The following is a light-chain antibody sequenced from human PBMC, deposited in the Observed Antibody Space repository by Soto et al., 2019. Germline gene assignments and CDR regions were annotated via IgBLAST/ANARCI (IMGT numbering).Light chain of an antibody. CDR2: GVS. CDR3: HQYNYWPRS. V-gene: IGKV3-15*01. CDR1: QSVRDN. Sequence: TQSTGALAVSPGGVSTLSRMACQSVRDNLAWYQQKPGQAPRLLIYGVSTRATGVPDRFSGSGSGTDFTLTISSLHSEDSALYYCHQYNYWPRSFGQGTKVDIK. J-gene: IGKJ1*01.